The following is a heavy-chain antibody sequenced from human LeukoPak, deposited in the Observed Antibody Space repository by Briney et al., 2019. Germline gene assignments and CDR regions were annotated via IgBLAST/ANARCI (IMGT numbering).Heavy chain of an antibody. V-gene: IGHV4-59*01. J-gene: IGHJ2*01. CDR1: GGSISSYY. Sequence: SETLSLTCTVSGGSISSYYWSWIRQPPGKGLEWIGYIYYSGSTNYNPSLNSRVTIQVDASTNQFSLKLSSVTAADTAVYYCARAPSFGVVIHYWYLDLWGRSTLVTVSS. CDR2: IYYSGST. D-gene: IGHD3-3*01. CDR3: ARAPSFGVVIHYWYLDL.